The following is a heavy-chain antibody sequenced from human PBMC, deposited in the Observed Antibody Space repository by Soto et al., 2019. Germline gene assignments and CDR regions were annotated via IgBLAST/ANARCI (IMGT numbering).Heavy chain of an antibody. J-gene: IGHJ4*02. CDR1: GGSISNSNW. CDR2: IFHSGST. CDR3: AHRPIVGAAI. V-gene: IGHV4-4*02. Sequence: SETLSLTCAVFGGSISNSNWWTWVRQPPGKGLDWIGEIFHSGSTNYNSSLMGRVTISVYKANNQFSLKLRYVTAAETAVYYCAHRPIVGAAIWGQGTLVTVSS. D-gene: IGHD1-26*01.